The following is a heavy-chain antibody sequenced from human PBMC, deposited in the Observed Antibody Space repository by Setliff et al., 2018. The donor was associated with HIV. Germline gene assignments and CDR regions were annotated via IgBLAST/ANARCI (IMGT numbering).Heavy chain of an antibody. Sequence: SETLSLTCTVSGDSVNDRSYFWGWIRQPPGKGLEWIGTFYYNGDSRYNPSLKSRVTISVDTSKNQFSLKLSSVTAADTAVYYCARGNNGYYYDSSGYYHWGQGTLVTVSS. CDR2: FYYNGDS. D-gene: IGHD3-22*01. CDR1: GDSVNDRSYF. J-gene: IGHJ5*02. CDR3: ARGNNGYYYDSSGYYH. V-gene: IGHV4-39*01.